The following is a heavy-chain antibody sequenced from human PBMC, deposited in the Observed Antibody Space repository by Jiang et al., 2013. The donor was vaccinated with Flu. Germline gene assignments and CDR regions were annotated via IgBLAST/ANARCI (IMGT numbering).Heavy chain of an antibody. CDR3: ARDTGGYGITGPGGYYYYGMDV. CDR1: GYTFTSYG. Sequence: GAEVKKPGASVKVSCKASGYTFTSYGISWVRQAPGQGLEWMGWISAYNGNTNYAQKLQGRVTMTTDTSTSTAYMELRSLRSDDTAVYYCARDTGGYGITGPGGYYYYGMDVWGQGTTVTVSS. CDR2: ISAYNGNT. D-gene: IGHD2-15*01. J-gene: IGHJ6*02. V-gene: IGHV1-18*01.